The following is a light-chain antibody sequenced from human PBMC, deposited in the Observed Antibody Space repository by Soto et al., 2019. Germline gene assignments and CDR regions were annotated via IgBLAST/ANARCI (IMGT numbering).Light chain of an antibody. CDR1: QSVSSY. Sequence: EIVLTQSPATLSLSPGERATLSCRASQSVSSYLAWYQQKPGQAPRLLIYDASNRATGIPARFSGSGSGTDFTLTIRSLEPEDFAVYYCQQRSNWPRTVGQGTKVDI. V-gene: IGKV3-11*01. CDR3: QQRSNWPRT. J-gene: IGKJ1*01. CDR2: DAS.